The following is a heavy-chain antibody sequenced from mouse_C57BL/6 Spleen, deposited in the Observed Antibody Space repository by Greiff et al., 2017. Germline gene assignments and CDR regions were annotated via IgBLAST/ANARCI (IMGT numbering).Heavy chain of an antibody. D-gene: IGHD3-2*02. Sequence: VQLQESGAELARPGASVKMSCKASGYTFTSYTMHWVNQRPGQGLEWIGYINPSSGYTKYNQKFQDKATLTADKSSSTAYMQLSSLTSEDSAVYYCARWTAQAWFAYWGQGTLVTVSA. CDR3: ARWTAQAWFAY. CDR1: GYTFTSYT. J-gene: IGHJ3*01. V-gene: IGHV1-4*01. CDR2: INPSSGYT.